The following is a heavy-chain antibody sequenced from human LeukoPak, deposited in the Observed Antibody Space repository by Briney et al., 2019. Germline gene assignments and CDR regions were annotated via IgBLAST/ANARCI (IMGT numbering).Heavy chain of an antibody. D-gene: IGHD1-26*01. CDR3: ARDLDSGSYVYYFDY. V-gene: IGHV3-21*01. J-gene: IGHJ4*02. CDR1: GFTFSSYS. Sequence: GGSLRLSCAASGFTFSSYSMNWVRQALGKGLEWVSSISSSSSYIYYADSVKGRFTISRDNAKNSLYLQMNSLRAEDTAVYYCARDLDSGSYVYYFDYWGQGTLVTVSS. CDR2: ISSSSSYI.